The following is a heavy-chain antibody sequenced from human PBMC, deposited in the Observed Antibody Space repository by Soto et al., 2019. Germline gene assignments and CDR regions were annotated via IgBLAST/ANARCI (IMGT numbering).Heavy chain of an antibody. V-gene: IGHV3-15*01. J-gene: IGHJ4*02. CDR2: IKSKTDGGTT. CDR1: GFTFSNAW. Sequence: SGGSLRLSCAASGFTFSNAWMSWVRQAPGKGLEWVGRIKSKTDGGTTDYAAPVKGRFTISRDDSKNTLYLQMNSLKTEDTAVYYCTRRNYMVRGVISDYWGQGTLVTVSS. D-gene: IGHD3-10*01. CDR3: TRRNYMVRGVISDY.